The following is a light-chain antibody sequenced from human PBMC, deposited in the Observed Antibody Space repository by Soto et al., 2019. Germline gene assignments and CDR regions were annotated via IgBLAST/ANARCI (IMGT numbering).Light chain of an antibody. Sequence: DIVMTQSPDSLAVSLGERATINCKSSQSVLYSSNNKNYLAWYQQKPGQPPKLLIYRASTRESGVPDRFSGSGSGTDFTLNISSLQAEDVAVYYCQQYYSTPRTFGKGTKVEI. CDR2: RAS. CDR1: QSVLYSSNNKNY. V-gene: IGKV4-1*01. J-gene: IGKJ1*01. CDR3: QQYYSTPRT.